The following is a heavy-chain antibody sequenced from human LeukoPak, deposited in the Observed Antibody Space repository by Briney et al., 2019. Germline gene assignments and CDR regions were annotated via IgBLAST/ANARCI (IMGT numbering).Heavy chain of an antibody. D-gene: IGHD3-22*01. V-gene: IGHV1-18*01. CDR1: GYTFTSYG. CDR3: ASGIYYYDSSGYYY. J-gene: IGHJ4*02. Sequence: ASVKVSYKASGYTFTSYGISWVRQAPGQGLEWMGWISAYNGNTNYAQKLQGRVTMTTDTSTSTAYMELRSLRSDDTAVYYCASGIYYYDSSGYYYWGQGTLVTVSS. CDR2: ISAYNGNT.